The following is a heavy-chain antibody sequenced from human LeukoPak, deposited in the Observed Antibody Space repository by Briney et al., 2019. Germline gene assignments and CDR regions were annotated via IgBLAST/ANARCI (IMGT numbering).Heavy chain of an antibody. V-gene: IGHV4-39*07. CDR3: ARSRPWGVVVPAAIGAFDI. Sequence: SETLSLTCTVSGGSISSSSYYWGWIRQPPGKGLEWIGSIYYSGSTYYNPSLKSRVTISVDTSKNQFSLKLSSVTAADTAVYYCARSRPWGVVVPAAIGAFDIWGQGTMVTVSS. CDR1: GGSISSSSYY. CDR2: IYYSGST. J-gene: IGHJ3*02. D-gene: IGHD2-2*02.